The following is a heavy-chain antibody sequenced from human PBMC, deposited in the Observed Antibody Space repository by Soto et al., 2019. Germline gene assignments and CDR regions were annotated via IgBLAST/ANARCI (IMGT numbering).Heavy chain of an antibody. Sequence: EVQLLESGGGLVQPGGSLRLSCAASGFTFSSYAMSWVRQAPGKGLEWVSAISGSGGSTYYADSVKGRFTTSRDHSKNTLYLQLNSLSAEDTGVYYCSKNWLTVYYYYGMDVWGQGTAVPVTS. CDR1: GFTFSSYA. J-gene: IGHJ6*02. CDR2: ISGSGGST. V-gene: IGHV3-23*01. D-gene: IGHD3-22*01. CDR3: SKNWLTVYYYYGMDV.